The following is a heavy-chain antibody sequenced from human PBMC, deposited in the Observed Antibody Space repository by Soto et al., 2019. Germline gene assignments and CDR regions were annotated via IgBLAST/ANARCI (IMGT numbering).Heavy chain of an antibody. J-gene: IGHJ4*02. CDR1: GGSISSSSYY. D-gene: IGHD1-1*01. V-gene: IGHV4-39*01. CDR2: IYYSGST. Sequence: SETLSLTCTVSGGSISSSSYYWGWIRQPPGKGLEWIGSIYYSGSTYYNPSLKSRVTISVDTSKNQFSLKLSSVTAADTAVYYCASYLGTGTLDYWGQGTPVTVSS. CDR3: ASYLGTGTLDY.